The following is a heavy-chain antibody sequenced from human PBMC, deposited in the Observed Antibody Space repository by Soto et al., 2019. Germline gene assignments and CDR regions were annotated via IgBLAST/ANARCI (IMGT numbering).Heavy chain of an antibody. J-gene: IGHJ5*02. CDR2: ISAYNGNT. D-gene: IGHD2-2*01. Sequence: ASVKVSCKASGDTFTSYGISWVRQAPGQGLEWMGWISAYNGNTNYAQKLQGRVTMTTDTSTSTAYMELRSLRSDDTAVYYCARIHIVVVPAAIGTSWFDPWGQGTLVTVSS. CDR3: ARIHIVVVPAAIGTSWFDP. V-gene: IGHV1-18*01. CDR1: GDTFTSYG.